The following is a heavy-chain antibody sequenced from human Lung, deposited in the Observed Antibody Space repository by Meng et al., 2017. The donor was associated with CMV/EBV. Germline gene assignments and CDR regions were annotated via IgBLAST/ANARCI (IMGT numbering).Heavy chain of an antibody. J-gene: IGHJ2*01. CDR2: ISVKNGEA. CDR1: GYIFTNDD. CDR3: ARYVPNGSFWYFNF. Sequence: QVQLVQSGADAKKPGAAMKVSCKASGYIFTNDDISWVRQAPGPGLEWMGWISVKNGEAKYPQNFQGRVTMTTDTTTSTAYMELRSLTSDDTAVYYCARYVPNGSFWYFNFWGRGTLVTVSS. D-gene: IGHD6-13*01. V-gene: IGHV1-18*01.